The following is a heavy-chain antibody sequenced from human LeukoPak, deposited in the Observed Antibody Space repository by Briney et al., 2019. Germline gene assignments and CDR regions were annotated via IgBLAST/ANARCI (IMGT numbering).Heavy chain of an antibody. CDR2: IYYSGST. D-gene: IGHD5-24*01. Sequence: SQTLSLTCTVSGGSISSGDYYWSWIRQPPGKGLEWIGYIYYSGSTYYNPSLKSRVTISVDTSKNQFSLKLSSVTAADTAVYYCARERVEMATTPIGDYFGYWGQGTLVTVSS. V-gene: IGHV4-30-4*01. J-gene: IGHJ4*02. CDR1: GGSISSGDYY. CDR3: ARERVEMATTPIGDYFGY.